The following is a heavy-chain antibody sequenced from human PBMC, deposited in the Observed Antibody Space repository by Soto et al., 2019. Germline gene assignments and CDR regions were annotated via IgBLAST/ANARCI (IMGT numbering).Heavy chain of an antibody. V-gene: IGHV4-59*11. CDR3: ARDYSTYFSFDS. D-gene: IGHD4-4*01. CDR1: GGSITNHY. J-gene: IGHJ5*01. Sequence: LSLTCTVSGGSITNHYWSWIRQPPGKSLEWIGSIYYSGTTIYNPSLKSRVTMSVDTSKNQFSLKLTSLTAADTAVYYCARDYSTYFSFDSCGQGTLVTVSS. CDR2: IYYSGTT.